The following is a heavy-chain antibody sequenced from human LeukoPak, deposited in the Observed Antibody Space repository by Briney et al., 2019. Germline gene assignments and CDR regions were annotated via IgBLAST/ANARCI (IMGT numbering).Heavy chain of an antibody. J-gene: IGHJ4*02. V-gene: IGHV4-59*01. CDR3: ARSTYYYDSSGYYYFDY. D-gene: IGHD3-22*01. CDR1: GVSISSYY. Sequence: SETLSLTCTVSGVSISSYYWSWIRQPPGKGLEWIGYIYYSGSTNYNPSLKSRVTISVDTSKNQFSLKLSSVTAADTAVYYCARSTYYYDSSGYYYFDYWGQGTLVTVSS. CDR2: IYYSGST.